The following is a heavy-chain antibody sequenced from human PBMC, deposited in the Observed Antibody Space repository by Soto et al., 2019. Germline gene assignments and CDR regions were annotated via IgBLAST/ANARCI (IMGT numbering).Heavy chain of an antibody. V-gene: IGHV3-48*03. CDR2: FSRTDNTV. CDR1: GFMFSDYA. Sequence: PGGSLRLSCAASGFMFSDYAMDWVRQAPGKGLEWVSYFSRTDNTVQYADSVKGRFIISRDNVANSLYLQMHSLTAEDTAVYYCAREGVHNYTEYYFDYWGQGALVTVSS. D-gene: IGHD3-10*01. J-gene: IGHJ4*02. CDR3: AREGVHNYTEYYFDY.